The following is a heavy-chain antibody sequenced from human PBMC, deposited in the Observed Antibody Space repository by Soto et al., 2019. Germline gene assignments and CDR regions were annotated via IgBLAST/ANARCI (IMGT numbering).Heavy chain of an antibody. D-gene: IGHD3-22*01. CDR1: GFTFSGSA. J-gene: IGHJ4*02. V-gene: IGHV3-73*01. CDR2: IRSKANSYAT. Sequence: PGGSLRLSCAASGFTFSGSAMHWVRQASGKGLEWVGRIRSKANSYATAYAASVKGRFTISRDDSKNTAYPQMNSLKTEDTAVYYCKGSYYDSSGYYYEFRDYWGQGTLVTVPQ. CDR3: KGSYYDSSGYYYEFRDY.